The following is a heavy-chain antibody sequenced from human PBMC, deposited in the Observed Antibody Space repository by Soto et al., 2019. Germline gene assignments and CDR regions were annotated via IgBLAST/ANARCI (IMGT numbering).Heavy chain of an antibody. CDR2: IIPVFDTP. CDR3: ARAPRPHRSFFGY. CDR1: GGTYNSYS. V-gene: IGHV1-69*13. J-gene: IGHJ4*02. Sequence: SVKVYWKASGGTYNSYSSDWVRQAPGQGLEWMGGIIPVFDTPNYAQKFQGRVTITADESTSTVYMELSRLRSEDTAVYYCARAPRPHRSFFGYWVQGTLVTVSS.